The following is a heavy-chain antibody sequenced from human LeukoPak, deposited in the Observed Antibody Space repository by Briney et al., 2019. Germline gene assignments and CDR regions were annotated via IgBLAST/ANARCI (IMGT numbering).Heavy chain of an antibody. V-gene: IGHV3-9*01. Sequence: QPGRSLRLSCAASGFTFDDYAMHWVRQAPGKGLEWVSGISWNSGSKGYAASVKGRFTISRDSAKNSLYLQMNSLRAEDTAFYYCAKAGKTSAKRAAEYFQHWGQGTLVTVSA. CDR2: ISWNSGSK. CDR3: AKAGKTSAKRAAEYFQH. J-gene: IGHJ1*01. CDR1: GFTFDDYA. D-gene: IGHD4-23*01.